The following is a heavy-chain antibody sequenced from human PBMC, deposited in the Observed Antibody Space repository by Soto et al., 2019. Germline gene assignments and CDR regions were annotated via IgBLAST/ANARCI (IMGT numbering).Heavy chain of an antibody. CDR2: IESKTDGGTT. J-gene: IGHJ4*02. V-gene: IGHV3-15*07. CDR1: GFTFSNAW. Sequence: GGSLRLSCAASGFTFSNAWMNWVRQAPGKGLEWVGRIESKTDGGTTDYAAPVKGRFTISRDDSKNTLYLQMNSLKTEDTALYYCTTHKRYDSSGYYALAFDYWGQGTLVTVSS. CDR3: TTHKRYDSSGYYALAFDY. D-gene: IGHD3-22*01.